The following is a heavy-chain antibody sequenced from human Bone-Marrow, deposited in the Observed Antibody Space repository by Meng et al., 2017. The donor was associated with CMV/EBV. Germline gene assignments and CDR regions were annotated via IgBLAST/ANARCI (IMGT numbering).Heavy chain of an antibody. Sequence: LSLTWTVSGGSISSFSWSWIRQPAGKGLEWIGRIYTSGSTNYNPSLQSRVTMSVDTSKNHFSLKLTSVTAADTAVYYCAKGRAWFDPWGQGTLVTVSS. CDR1: GGSISSFS. J-gene: IGHJ5*02. V-gene: IGHV4-4*07. CDR2: IYTSGST. CDR3: AKGRAWFDP.